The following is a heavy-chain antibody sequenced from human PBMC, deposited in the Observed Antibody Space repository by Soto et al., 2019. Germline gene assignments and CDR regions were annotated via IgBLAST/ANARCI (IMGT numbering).Heavy chain of an antibody. J-gene: IGHJ6*03. CDR1: GYIFTSYG. D-gene: IGHD3-10*01. CDR3: AIAQGVIIPHEYCYYYYMDV. CDR2: ISAYNGNT. Sequence: GASVKVYCKASGYIFTSYGISWVRQAPGQGLEWMGWISAYNGNTNYAQKLKGRVTMTTDTSTSTAYMELRSLRSDNTAVYYFAIAQGVIIPHEYCYYYYMDVWGKGTTVTVSS. V-gene: IGHV1-18*01.